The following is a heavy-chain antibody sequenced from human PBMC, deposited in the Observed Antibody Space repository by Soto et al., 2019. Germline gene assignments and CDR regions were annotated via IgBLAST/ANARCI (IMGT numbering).Heavy chain of an antibody. J-gene: IGHJ2*01. CDR2: INAGNGNT. V-gene: IGHV1-3*01. CDR3: ARVKDVFGESADWYFDL. Sequence: QVQLVQSGAEVKKPGASVKVSCKASGYTFTSYAMHWVRQAPGQRLEGMGWINAGNGNTKYSQKFQGRVTITRDTSASTAYMGLSSLRSADTAVYYCARVKDVFGESADWYFDLCGRGTLVTVSS. CDR1: GYTFTSYA. D-gene: IGHD3-10*02.